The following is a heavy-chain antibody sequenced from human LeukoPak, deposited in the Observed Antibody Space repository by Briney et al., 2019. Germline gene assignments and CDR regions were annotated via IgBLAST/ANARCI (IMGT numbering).Heavy chain of an antibody. D-gene: IGHD1-26*01. J-gene: IGHJ4*02. CDR1: GGSISSYY. CDR2: FYTSGST. CDR3: ARGRVGADFDY. Sequence: SETLSLTCTVSGGSISSYYWSWIRQPAGKGLEWIGRFYTSGSTIYNPSLKSRVTMSVDTSKNQFSLNLRSVTAADTAVYYCARGRVGADFDYWGQGTLVTVPS. V-gene: IGHV4-4*07.